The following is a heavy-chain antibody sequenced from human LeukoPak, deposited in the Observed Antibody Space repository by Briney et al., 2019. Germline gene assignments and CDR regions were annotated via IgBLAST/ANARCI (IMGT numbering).Heavy chain of an antibody. CDR2: INPDGSSK. D-gene: IGHD1-26*01. CDR1: GFTFNSYW. CDR3: ARADYRGNYLVY. J-gene: IGHJ4*02. Sequence: GGSLRLSCAASGFTFNSYWMHWVRQAPGKGLVWVSRINPDGSSKTYADSVKGRFTISRDNAKNTLYLQMNSLRAEDTAVYYCARADYRGNYLVYWGQGTLVTVSS. V-gene: IGHV3-74*01.